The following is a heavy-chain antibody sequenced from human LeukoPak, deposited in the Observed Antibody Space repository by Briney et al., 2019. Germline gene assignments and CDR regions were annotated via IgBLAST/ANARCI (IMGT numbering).Heavy chain of an antibody. J-gene: IGHJ4*02. CDR2: IYHSGST. CDR1: GGSISSGGYS. Sequence: ASQTLSLTCAVSGGSISSGGYSWSWIRQPPGKGLEWIGYIYHSGSTYYNPSLKSRVTISVDRSKNQFSPKLSSVTAADTAVYYCARLNSYGGNYFDYWGQGTLVTVSS. D-gene: IGHD4-23*01. CDR3: ARLNSYGGNYFDY. V-gene: IGHV4-30-2*01.